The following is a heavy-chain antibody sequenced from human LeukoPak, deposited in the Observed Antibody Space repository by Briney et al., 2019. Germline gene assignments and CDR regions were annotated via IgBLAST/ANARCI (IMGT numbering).Heavy chain of an antibody. V-gene: IGHV4-61*02. CDR3: AREAPRYCSGGSCLDY. CDR1: GGSISSGSYY. Sequence: PSETLSLTCTVSGGSISSGSYYWSWIRQPAGKGLEWIGRIYTSGSTNYNPSLKSRVTISVDTSRNQFSLKLSSVTAADTAVYYCAREAPRYCSGGSCLDYWGQGTLVTVSS. J-gene: IGHJ4*02. D-gene: IGHD2-15*01. CDR2: IYTSGST.